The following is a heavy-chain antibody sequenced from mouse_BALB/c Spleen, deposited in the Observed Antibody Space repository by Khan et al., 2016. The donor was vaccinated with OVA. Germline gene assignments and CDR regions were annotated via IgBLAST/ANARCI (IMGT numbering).Heavy chain of an antibody. CDR3: ARSTYRFAFVY. CDR2: IIYSGST. J-gene: IGHJ3*01. V-gene: IGHV3-8*02. D-gene: IGHD2-14*01. CDR1: GDSITSGY. Sequence: EVQLVESGPSLVKPSQTLSLTCSVTGDSITSGYWCWIRKFPGNKLEYMGYIIYSGSTYYNPSLKSRISIIRHTSTNQYSHQCNHGTTEDTATYYCARSTYRFAFVYWGQGTLVTVAA.